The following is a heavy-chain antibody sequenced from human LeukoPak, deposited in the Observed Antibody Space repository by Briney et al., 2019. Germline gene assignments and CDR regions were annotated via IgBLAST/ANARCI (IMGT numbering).Heavy chain of an antibody. J-gene: IGHJ4*02. CDR1: GFTFSSYA. CDR3: ARGGETPLDY. CDR2: ISYDGSNK. Sequence: GGSLRLSCAASGFTFSSYAMHWVRQAPGKGLEWVAVISYDGSNKYYADSVKGRFTISRDNSKNTLYLQMNSLRAEDTAVYYCARGGETPLDYWGQGTLVTVSS. V-gene: IGHV3-30-3*01.